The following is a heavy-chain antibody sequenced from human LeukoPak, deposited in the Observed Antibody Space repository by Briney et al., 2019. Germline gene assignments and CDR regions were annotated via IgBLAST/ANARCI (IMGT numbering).Heavy chain of an antibody. D-gene: IGHD1-26*01. CDR2: ISGSGGST. CDR3: AKGRYSGSYYNWFDP. J-gene: IGHJ5*02. V-gene: IGHV3-23*01. CDR1: GFTFSSYA. Sequence: GGSLRLSCAASGFTFSSYAMSWVRQAPGKGLEWVSAISGSGGSTYYADSVKGRFTISRGTSKNTLYLQMNSLRAEDTTVYYCAKGRYSGSYYNWFDPWGQGTLVTVSS.